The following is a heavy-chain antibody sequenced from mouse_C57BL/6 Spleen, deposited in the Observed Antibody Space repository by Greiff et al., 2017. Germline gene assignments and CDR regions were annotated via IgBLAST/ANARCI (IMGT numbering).Heavy chain of an antibody. D-gene: IGHD2-2*01. CDR2: ISSGSSTI. CDR1: GFTFSDYG. Sequence: EVQVVESGGGLVKPGGSLKLSCAASGFTFSDYGMHWVRQAPEKGLEWVAYISSGSSTIYYADTVKGRFTISRDNAKNTLFLQMTSLRSEDTAMYYCANTMVRRTFYAMDYWGQGTSVTVSS. V-gene: IGHV5-17*01. J-gene: IGHJ4*01. CDR3: ANTMVRRTFYAMDY.